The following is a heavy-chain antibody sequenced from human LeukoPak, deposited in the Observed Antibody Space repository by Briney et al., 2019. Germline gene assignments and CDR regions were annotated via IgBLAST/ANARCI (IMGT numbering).Heavy chain of an antibody. CDR1: GGSISSGGYS. V-gene: IGHV4-30-2*01. J-gene: IGHJ4*02. Sequence: PSETLSLTCAVSGGSISSGGYSWSWIRQPPGKGLEWIGYIYHSGSTYYNPSLKSRVTMSVDRSKNQFSLKLSSVTAADTAVYYCARGPSGSWDYWGQGTLVTVSS. CDR2: IYHSGST. D-gene: IGHD3-22*01. CDR3: ARGPSGSWDY.